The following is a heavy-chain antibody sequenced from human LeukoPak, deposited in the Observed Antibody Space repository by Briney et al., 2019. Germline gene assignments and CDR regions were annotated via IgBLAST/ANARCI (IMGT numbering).Heavy chain of an antibody. D-gene: IGHD3-10*01. CDR2: IGRGGGNT. CDR3: AKGDYQETGSYYSDY. Sequence: GSLRLSCAASGFTFSNYAMTWVRQAPGEGLQWVSAIGRGGGNTYYADSVKGRFTISRDNSKNTLYLQLNSLRAEDTAVYYCAKGDYQETGSYYSDYWGQGTLVTVSS. J-gene: IGHJ4*02. V-gene: IGHV3-23*01. CDR1: GFTFSNYA.